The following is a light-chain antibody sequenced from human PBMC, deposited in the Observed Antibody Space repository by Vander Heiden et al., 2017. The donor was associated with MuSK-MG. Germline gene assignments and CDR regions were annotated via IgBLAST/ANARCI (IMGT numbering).Light chain of an antibody. CDR2: DAS. Sequence: EIVLTQSPATLSLSPGERATLSCGASQSVSSYLAWYQQKPGQAPRLLIYDASNRATGSPARFSGSGYGTDFTLTISSLEPEDFAVYYCQQRSNWPPITFGQGTRLEIK. CDR1: QSVSSY. J-gene: IGKJ5*01. V-gene: IGKV3-11*01. CDR3: QQRSNWPPIT.